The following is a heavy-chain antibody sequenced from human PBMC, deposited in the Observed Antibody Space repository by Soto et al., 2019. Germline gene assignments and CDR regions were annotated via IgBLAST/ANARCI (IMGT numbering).Heavy chain of an antibody. CDR3: ARGHCSGGSCYGLLDY. V-gene: IGHV4-34*01. CDR1: GGSFSGYY. CDR2: INHSGST. J-gene: IGHJ4*02. D-gene: IGHD2-15*01. Sequence: PSETLSLTCAVYGGSFSGYYWSWIRQPPGKGLEWIGEINHSGSTNYNPSLKSRVTISVDTSKNQFSLKLSSVTAADTAVYYCARGHCSGGSCYGLLDYWGQGTLVTVSS.